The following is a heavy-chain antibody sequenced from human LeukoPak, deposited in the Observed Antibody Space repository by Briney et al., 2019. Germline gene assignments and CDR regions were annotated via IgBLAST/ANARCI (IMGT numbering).Heavy chain of an antibody. D-gene: IGHD3-22*01. CDR3: ARVSYYYDSSGHDNDY. J-gene: IGHJ4*02. Sequence: PSQTLSLTCTVSGGSISSGGYYWSWIRQHPGKGLEWIGYIYYSGSTYYNPSLKSRVTISLDTSKNQFSLNLSSVTAADTAVYYCARVSYYYDSSGHDNDYWGQGTLVTVSS. CDR2: IYYSGST. CDR1: GGSISSGGYY. V-gene: IGHV4-31*03.